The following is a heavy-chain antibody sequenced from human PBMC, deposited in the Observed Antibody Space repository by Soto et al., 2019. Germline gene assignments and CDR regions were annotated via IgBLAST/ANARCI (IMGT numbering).Heavy chain of an antibody. V-gene: IGHV1-2*04. CDR1: GYTFTGYY. Sequence: ASVKVSCKASGYTFTGYYMHWVRQAPGQGLEWMGWINPNSGGTNYAQKFQGWVTMTRDTSISTAYMELSRLRSDDTAVYYCARRYSYGRGYYFDYWGQGTLVTV. J-gene: IGHJ4*02. CDR3: ARRYSYGRGYYFDY. CDR2: INPNSGGT. D-gene: IGHD5-18*01.